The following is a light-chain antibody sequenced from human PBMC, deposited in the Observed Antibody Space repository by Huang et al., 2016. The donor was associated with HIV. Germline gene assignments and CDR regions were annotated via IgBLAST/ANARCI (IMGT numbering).Light chain of an antibody. Sequence: EIVLTQSPATLSLSPGERATLSCGASQSITNYNLAWYQQKLGLAPRLLIYYASNMASGIPPRFSGSGSGTDFTLTITRLEPEDVGIYYCQHYGSSPYTFGQGTKLEIK. CDR1: QSITNYN. J-gene: IGKJ2*01. CDR3: QHYGSSPYT. CDR2: YAS. V-gene: IGKV3D-20*01.